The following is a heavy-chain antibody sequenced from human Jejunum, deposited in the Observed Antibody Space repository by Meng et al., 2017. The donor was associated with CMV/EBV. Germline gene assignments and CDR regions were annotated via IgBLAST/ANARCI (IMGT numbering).Heavy chain of an antibody. V-gene: IGHV4-61*01. CDR3: ARDVYGYYFHY. D-gene: IGHD5/OR15-5a*01. J-gene: IGHJ4*02. Sequence: VSGGSVSSGRYCWGWIRQPPGKGLEWNGCLYSSGSTSYNPSLKSRVTISVDPSKNQFSLKLSSVTAADTAVYYCARDVYGYYFHYWGQGTLVTVSS. CDR2: LYSSGST. CDR1: GGSVSSGRYC.